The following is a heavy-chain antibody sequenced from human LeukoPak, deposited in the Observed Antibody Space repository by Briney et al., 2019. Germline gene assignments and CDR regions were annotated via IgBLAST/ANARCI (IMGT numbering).Heavy chain of an antibody. D-gene: IGHD2-2*01. CDR2: ISSSGSTI. V-gene: IGHV3-48*03. CDR1: GFTFSSYE. J-gene: IGHJ4*02. Sequence: PGGSLRLSCAASGFTFSSYEMNWVRQAPGKGLEWVSYISSSGSTIYYADSVRGRFTISRDNAKNSLYLQMNSLRAEDTAVYYCARAHPYCSSTSCSPKPFDYWGQGTLVTVSS. CDR3: ARAHPYCSSTSCSPKPFDY.